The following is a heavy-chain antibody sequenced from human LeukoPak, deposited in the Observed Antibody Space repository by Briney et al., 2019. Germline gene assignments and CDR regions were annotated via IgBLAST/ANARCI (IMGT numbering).Heavy chain of an antibody. J-gene: IGHJ6*03. CDR3: AKDGGVTMVRGVIYYYYYMDV. D-gene: IGHD3-10*01. CDR2: IYSGGST. V-gene: IGHV3-53*01. CDR1: GFSVSTKY. Sequence: PGGSLRLSCAASGFSVSTKYMSWVRQAPGKGLEWVSIIYSGGSTYYADSVKGRFTISRDNSKNTLYLQMNSLRAEDTAVYYCAKDGGVTMVRGVIYYYYYMDVWGKGTTVTVSS.